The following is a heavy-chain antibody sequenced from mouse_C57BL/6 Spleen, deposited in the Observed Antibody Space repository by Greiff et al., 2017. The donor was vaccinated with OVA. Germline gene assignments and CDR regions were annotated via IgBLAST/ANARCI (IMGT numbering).Heavy chain of an antibody. D-gene: IGHD3-2*02. CDR3: ARDSSGYHYFDY. J-gene: IGHJ2*01. V-gene: IGHV1-42*01. CDR1: GYSFTGYY. Sequence: VQLHQSGPELVKPGASVKISCKASGYSFTGYYMNWVKQSPEKSLEWIGEINPSTGGTTYNQKFKAKATLTVDKSSSTAYMQLKSLTSEDSAVYYCARDSSGYHYFDYWGQGTTLTVSS. CDR2: INPSTGGT.